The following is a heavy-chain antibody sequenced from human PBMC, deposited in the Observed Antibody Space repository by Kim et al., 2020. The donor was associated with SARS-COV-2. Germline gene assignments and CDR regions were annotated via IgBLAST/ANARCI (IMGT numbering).Heavy chain of an antibody. D-gene: IGHD6-13*01. CDR3: ARDGIAAAGWGYYYGMDV. CDR1: GGSISSYY. Sequence: SETLSLTCTVSGGSISSYYWSWIRQPPGKGLEWIGYIYYSGSTHYNPSLKSRVTISVDTSKNQFSLKLSSVTAADTAVYYCARDGIAAAGWGYYYGMDVWGQGTTVTVSS. V-gene: IGHV4-59*01. J-gene: IGHJ6*02. CDR2: IYYSGST.